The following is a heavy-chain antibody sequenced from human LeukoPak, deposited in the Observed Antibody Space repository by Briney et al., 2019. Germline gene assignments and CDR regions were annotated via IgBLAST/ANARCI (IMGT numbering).Heavy chain of an antibody. D-gene: IGHD2-15*01. CDR1: GYTLTELS. CDR2: FDPEDGET. CDR3: ATLYCSGGSCYYSLDY. V-gene: IGHV1-24*01. J-gene: IGHJ4*02. Sequence: GASVKVSCKVSGYTLTELSMHWVRQAPGKGLEWMGGFDPEDGETIYAQKFQGRVTMTEDTSTDTAYMELSSLRSEDTAVYYCATLYCSGGSCYYSLDYWGQGTLVTVSS.